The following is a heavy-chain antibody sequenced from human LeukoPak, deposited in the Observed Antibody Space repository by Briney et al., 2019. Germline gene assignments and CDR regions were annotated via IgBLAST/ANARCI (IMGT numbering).Heavy chain of an antibody. CDR2: IHYSGST. J-gene: IGHJ4*02. V-gene: IGHV4-31*03. CDR1: GGSISSTGYS. CDR3: ARGRLREAFGY. Sequence: SQTLSLTCTVSGGSISSTGYSWSWIRQLPGKAPEWIGYIHYSGSTYYNPSLKSRLTISIDTSNNQFSLNLTSVTAADTAVYYCARGRLREAFGYWGQGTLVTISS.